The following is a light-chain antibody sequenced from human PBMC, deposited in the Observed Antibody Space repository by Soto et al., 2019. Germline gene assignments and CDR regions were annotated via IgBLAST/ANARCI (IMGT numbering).Light chain of an antibody. Sequence: QSVLTQPPSASGTPGQRVTISCSGSSSHIGSNTVNWYQQLPGTAPKLLIYSNNQRPSGAPDRFSGSKSGTSASLAISGLQSEDEADYYCAAWDDSLNGRYVFGTGTKLTVL. CDR1: SSHIGSNT. CDR2: SNN. CDR3: AAWDDSLNGRYV. J-gene: IGLJ1*01. V-gene: IGLV1-44*01.